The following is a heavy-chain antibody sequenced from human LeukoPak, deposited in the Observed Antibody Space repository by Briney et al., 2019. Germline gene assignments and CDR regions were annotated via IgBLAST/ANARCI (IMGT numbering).Heavy chain of an antibody. J-gene: IGHJ4*02. CDR1: GFTFSSYW. CDR3: AKDRWELHFDY. V-gene: IGHV3-7*03. CDR2: IKQDGSEK. D-gene: IGHD1-26*01. Sequence: PGGSPRLSCAASGFTFSSYWMSWVRQAPGKGLEWVANIKQDGSEKYYVDSVKGRFTISRDNAKNSLYLQMNSLRAEDTAVYYCAKDRWELHFDYWGQGTLVTVSS.